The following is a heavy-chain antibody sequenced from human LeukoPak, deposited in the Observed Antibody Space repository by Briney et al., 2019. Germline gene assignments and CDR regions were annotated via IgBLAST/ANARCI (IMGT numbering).Heavy chain of an antibody. J-gene: IGHJ6*02. CDR1: GFTFSSYG. CDR3: AKREGYCSSTSCFNDYYYGMDV. D-gene: IGHD2-2*01. Sequence: GGSLRLSCAASGFTFSSYGMHWVRQAPGKGLEWVAFIRYDGSNKYYADSVKGQFTISRDNSKNTLYLQMNSLRAEDTAVYYCAKREGYCSSTSCFNDYYYGMDVWGQGTTVTVSS. V-gene: IGHV3-30*02. CDR2: IRYDGSNK.